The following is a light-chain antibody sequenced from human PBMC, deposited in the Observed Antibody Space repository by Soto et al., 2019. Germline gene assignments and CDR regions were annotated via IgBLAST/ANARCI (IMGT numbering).Light chain of an antibody. CDR1: SSDVGGYNY. V-gene: IGLV2-11*01. CDR3: CSYAGSYPYV. Sequence: QSVLIQPRSVSGSPGQSVTISCTGTSSDVGGYNYVSWYQQHPGKAPKLMIYDVSKRPSGVPDRFSGSKSGNTASLTISGLQAEDEADYYCCSYAGSYPYVFGTGTKVTVL. J-gene: IGLJ1*01. CDR2: DVS.